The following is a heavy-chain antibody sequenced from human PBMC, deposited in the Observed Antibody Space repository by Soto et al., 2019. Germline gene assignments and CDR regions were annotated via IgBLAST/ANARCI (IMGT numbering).Heavy chain of an antibody. CDR1: GFTFSSYA. CDR2: ISYDGSNK. V-gene: IGHV3-30-3*01. CDR3: ARDSLRKSYYYYGMDV. J-gene: IGHJ6*02. D-gene: IGHD4-17*01. Sequence: GGSLRLSCAASGFTFSSYAMHWVRQAPGKGLEWVAVISYDGSNKYYADSVKGRFTISRDNSKNTLYLQMNSLRAEDTAVYYCARDSLRKSYYYYGMDVWGQGTTVTVSS.